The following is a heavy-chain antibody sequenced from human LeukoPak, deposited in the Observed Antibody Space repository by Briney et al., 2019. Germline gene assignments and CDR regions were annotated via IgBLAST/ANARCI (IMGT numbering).Heavy chain of an antibody. CDR1: GYTFSYYF. V-gene: IGHV3-30*04. Sequence: GGSLRLSCEGSGYTFSYYFMYWVRQAPGKELKWVAAISDDGTSEHYADSVKGRFTISRDNSKKSLYLQMNRLRTEDTAVYYCARVRAYPYNSSPRHWFNPWGQGTQVTVSS. D-gene: IGHD1-14*01. CDR3: ARVRAYPYNSSPRHWFNP. CDR2: ISDDGTSE. J-gene: IGHJ5*02.